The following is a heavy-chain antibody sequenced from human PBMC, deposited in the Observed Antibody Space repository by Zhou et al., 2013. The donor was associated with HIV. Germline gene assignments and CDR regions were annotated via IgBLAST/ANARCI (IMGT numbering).Heavy chain of an antibody. J-gene: IGHJ5*02. Sequence: VQLQQWGARLLKPSETLSLTCAVYGGSFSGYYWSWIRQPPGKGLEWIGESNHSGRTNYNPSLKSRVTISVATSKNQFSLKLSSVTDADTAIYFCAGFHPISSPRGFDPWGQGTLVTVSS. D-gene: IGHD3-3*02. CDR3: AGFHPISSPRGFDP. V-gene: IGHV4-34*01. CDR1: GGSFSGYY. CDR2: SNHSGRT.